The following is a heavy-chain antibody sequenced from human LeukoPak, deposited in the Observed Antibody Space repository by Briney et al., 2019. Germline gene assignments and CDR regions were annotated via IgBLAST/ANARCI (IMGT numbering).Heavy chain of an antibody. D-gene: IGHD1-1*01. Sequence: GGSLRLSCAASGFTFSNYWFHWVRQAPGEGLVWVSRINHDGRNPAYADSVKGRFTVSRDNAKNTVYLQMNSLRTEDTAIYYCARPPGTSPCFDYWGRGVLVTVSS. CDR3: ARPPGTSPCFDY. CDR1: GFTFSNYW. J-gene: IGHJ4*02. V-gene: IGHV3-74*01. CDR2: INHDGRNP.